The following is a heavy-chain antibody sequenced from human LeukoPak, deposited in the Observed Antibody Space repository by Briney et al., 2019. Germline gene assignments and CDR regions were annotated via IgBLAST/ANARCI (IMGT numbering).Heavy chain of an antibody. D-gene: IGHD2/OR15-2a*01. CDR3: ARVSLTAQYLLDY. CDR2: IIPILGIA. J-gene: IGHJ4*02. V-gene: IGHV1-69*04. Sequence: SVKVSCKASGGTFSSYAISWVRQAPGQGLEWMERIIPILGIANYAQKFQGRVTMTRDTSISTAYMELSRLTSDDTAVYYCARVSLTAQYLLDYWGQGTLVTVSS. CDR1: GGTFSSYA.